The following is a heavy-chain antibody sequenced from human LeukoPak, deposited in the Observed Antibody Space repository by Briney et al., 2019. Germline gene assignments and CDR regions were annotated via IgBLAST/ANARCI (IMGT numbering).Heavy chain of an antibody. CDR2: IIPIFATA. D-gene: IGHD2-2*02. V-gene: IGHV1-69*05. CDR1: GGTFISYA. CDR3: AGTALKDPDIVVVPAAIPDY. Sequence: ASVKVXCXASGGTFISYAISWVRQARGQGREWRGGIIPIFATANSAQKFQGRVTITTDESTSTAYMALSSLRSEDTAVYYCAGTALKDPDIVVVPAAIPDYWGQGTLVTVSS. J-gene: IGHJ4*02.